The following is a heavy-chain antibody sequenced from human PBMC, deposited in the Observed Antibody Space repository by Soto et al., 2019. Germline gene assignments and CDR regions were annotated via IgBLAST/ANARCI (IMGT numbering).Heavy chain of an antibody. CDR2: IYYSGST. CDR1: CGSISSGGYY. V-gene: IGHV4-31*03. D-gene: IGHD2-2*01. Sequence: PSETLSLTCTVSCGSISSGGYYWSWIRQHPGKGLEWIGYIYYSGSTYYNPSLKSRVTISVDTSKNQFSLKLSSVTAADTAVYYCARVGDGYCSSTSCHDAFDIWGQGTMVTVSS. J-gene: IGHJ3*02. CDR3: ARVGDGYCSSTSCHDAFDI.